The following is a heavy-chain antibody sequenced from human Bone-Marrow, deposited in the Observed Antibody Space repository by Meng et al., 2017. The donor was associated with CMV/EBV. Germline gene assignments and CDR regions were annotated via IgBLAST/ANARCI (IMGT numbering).Heavy chain of an antibody. CDR1: GGSISSSSVY. V-gene: IGHV4-39*01. J-gene: IGHJ6*02. Sequence: SESLSLTCTVSGGSISSSSVYWGWIRQPPGKGLEWIGSIYYSGSTYNNPSHMRRVTISVDTSKKQFSLKLSSLTAADTAVYYCARHIGGLGYYYGMDVWGQGTTVTVSS. D-gene: IGHD3-16*01. CDR3: ARHIGGLGYYYGMDV. CDR2: IYYSGST.